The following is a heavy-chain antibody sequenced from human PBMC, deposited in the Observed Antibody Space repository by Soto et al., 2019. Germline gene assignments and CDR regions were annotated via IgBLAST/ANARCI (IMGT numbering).Heavy chain of an antibody. J-gene: IGHJ6*02. CDR1: GGTFSSYA. CDR2: IIPIFGTA. D-gene: IGHD1-1*01. V-gene: IGHV1-69*06. CDR3: ASRTTGTSVGRPTRWGPVNYGMDV. Sequence: ASVKVSCKASGGTFSSYAISWVRQAPGQGLEWMGGIIPIFGTANYAQKFQGRVTITADKSTSTAYMELSSLRSEDTAVYHCASRTTGTSVGRPTRWGPVNYGMDVWGQGTTVTVSS.